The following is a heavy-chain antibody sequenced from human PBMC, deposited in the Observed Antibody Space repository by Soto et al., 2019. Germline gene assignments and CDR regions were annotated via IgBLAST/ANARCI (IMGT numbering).Heavy chain of an antibody. D-gene: IGHD1-26*01. CDR2: IIPILGIA. CDR1: GGTFSSYT. Sequence: QVQLVQSGAEVKKPGSSVKVSCKASGGTFSSYTISWVRQAPGQGLEWMGRIIPILGIANYAQKFQGRVTITADKSTSTAYMELSSLRSEATAVYYCASSYSGSYSGVDYWGQGTLVTVSS. CDR3: ASSYSGSYSGVDY. V-gene: IGHV1-69*02. J-gene: IGHJ4*02.